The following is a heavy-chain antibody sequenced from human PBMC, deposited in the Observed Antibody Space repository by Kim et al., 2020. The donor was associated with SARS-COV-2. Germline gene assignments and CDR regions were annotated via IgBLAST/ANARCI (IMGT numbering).Heavy chain of an antibody. V-gene: IGHV4-34*01. CDR2: INQSGAT. CDR1: VGSFSGYQ. D-gene: IGHD3-3*01. J-gene: IGHJ6*02. Sequence: SETLSLTCAVYVGSFSGYQWTWIRQSPGRGLEWIGEINQSGATNYNPSLKSRVAISVDTSKNQFSLKVKSVTAADTAVYFCARGRAGVVPSPLLGLGPHYDYYGLDVWGQGTTVSVSS. CDR3: ARGRAGVVPSPLLGLGPHYDYYGLDV.